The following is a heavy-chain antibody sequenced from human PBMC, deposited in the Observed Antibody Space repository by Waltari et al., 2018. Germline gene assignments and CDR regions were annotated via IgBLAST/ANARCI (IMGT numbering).Heavy chain of an antibody. Sequence: EVQLVESGGGLVQPGGSLRLSCAASGCTFSRYWRDWVRQAPGTGLAWVSHITSDGSNTGYADSVKGRFTISRDNAKNTLYMEMNSLRDEDTAVYYCVRDRGMDAWGQGTTVTVSS. V-gene: IGHV3-74*01. J-gene: IGHJ6*02. CDR3: VRDRGMDA. CDR1: GCTFSRYW. CDR2: ITSDGSNT.